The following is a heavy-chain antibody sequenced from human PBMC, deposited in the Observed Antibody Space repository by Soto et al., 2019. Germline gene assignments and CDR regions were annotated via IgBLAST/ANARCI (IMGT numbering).Heavy chain of an antibody. CDR2: ISAHTGDT. D-gene: IGHD5-12*01. CDR1: GYSFTSYG. Sequence: VGSVKVSCKASGYSFTSYGISWGRQGPGQGLEWMGWISAHTGDTNYAQKFQGRVTMTTDTSTSTAYMELRRLSSDDTALYYCARVFPSTNLYYFGMDVWGQGTTVTVAS. CDR3: ARVFPSTNLYYFGMDV. V-gene: IGHV1-18*01. J-gene: IGHJ6*02.